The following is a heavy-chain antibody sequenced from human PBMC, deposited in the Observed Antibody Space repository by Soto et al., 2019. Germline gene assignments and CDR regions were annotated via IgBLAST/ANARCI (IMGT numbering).Heavy chain of an antibody. Sequence: SLRLSCAASGFTFDDXXXXXVRQIPGKGLQWVSGISWSTSSIGYGASLRGRFLISRDNANXXLYLQMNDLRPEDTALYYCGKASSXXXWSPIDYWGQGTMVTVSS. CDR1: GFTFDDXX. J-gene: IGHJ4*02. D-gene: IGHD3-3*01. CDR2: ISWSTSSI. CDR3: GKASSXXXWSPIDY. V-gene: IGHV3-9*01.